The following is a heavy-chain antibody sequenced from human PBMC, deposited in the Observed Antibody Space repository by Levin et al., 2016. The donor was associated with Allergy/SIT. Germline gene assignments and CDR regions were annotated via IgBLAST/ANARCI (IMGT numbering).Heavy chain of an antibody. D-gene: IGHD4-17*01. CDR3: ARRYAFDI. J-gene: IGHJ3*02. CDR2: ISGSGGST. V-gene: IGHV3-23*01. Sequence: VRQMPGKGLEWVSAISGSGGSTYYADSVKGRFTISRDNSKNTLYLQMNSLRAEDTAVYYCARRYAFDIWGQGTMVTVSS.